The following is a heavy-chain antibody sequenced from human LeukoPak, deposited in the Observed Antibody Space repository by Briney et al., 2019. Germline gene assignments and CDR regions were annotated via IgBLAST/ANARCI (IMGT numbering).Heavy chain of an antibody. V-gene: IGHV4-34*01. J-gene: IGHJ6*02. CDR1: GGSISSGGYS. CDR2: INHSGST. Sequence: SETLSLTCAVSGGSISSGGYSWSWIRQPPGKGLEWIGEINHSGSTNYNPSLKSRVTISVDTSKNQFSLKLSSVTAADTAVYYCAIGYSSSWYYYYYGMDVWGQGTTVTVSS. CDR3: AIGYSSSWYYYYYGMDV. D-gene: IGHD6-13*01.